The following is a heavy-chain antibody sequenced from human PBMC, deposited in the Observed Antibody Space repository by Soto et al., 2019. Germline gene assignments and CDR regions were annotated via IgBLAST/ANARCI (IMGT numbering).Heavy chain of an antibody. CDR1: GGSISSSSYY. CDR2: IYYSGST. V-gene: IGHV4-39*01. J-gene: IGHJ6*02. D-gene: IGHD1-26*01. CDR3: ARIEVGATIYYYGMDV. Sequence: SETLSLTCTVSGGSISSSSYYWGWIRQPPGKGLEWIGSIYYSGSTYYNPSLKSRVTISVDTSKNQFSLKLSSVTAADTAVYYCARIEVGATIYYYGMDVWGQGTTVTVSS.